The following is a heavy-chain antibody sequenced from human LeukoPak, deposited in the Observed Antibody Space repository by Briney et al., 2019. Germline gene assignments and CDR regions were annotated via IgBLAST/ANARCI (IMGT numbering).Heavy chain of an antibody. J-gene: IGHJ4*02. CDR1: GGTFSSYA. Sequence: SVKVSCKASGGTFSSYAISWVRQAPGQGLEWMGRIIPILGIANYAQKFQGRVTITADKSTSTAYMELSSLRSEDTAVYYCARDYPQDIVAPYYFDYWGQGSLVTVSS. CDR3: ARDYPQDIVAPYYFDY. D-gene: IGHD5-12*01. V-gene: IGHV1-69*04. CDR2: IIPILGIA.